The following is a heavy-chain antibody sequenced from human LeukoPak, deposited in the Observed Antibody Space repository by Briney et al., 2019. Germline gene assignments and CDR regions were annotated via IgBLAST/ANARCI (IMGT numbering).Heavy chain of an antibody. CDR2: IIPIFGTA. Sequence: SVKVSCKASGGTFSSYAISWVRQAPGQGLEWMGGIIPIFGTANYAQKFQGRVTITADESTSTAYMELSSLRSEDTAVYYCARVFIAKARVGAFDIWGQGAMVTVSS. CDR1: GGTFSSYA. D-gene: IGHD6-13*01. CDR3: ARVFIAKARVGAFDI. V-gene: IGHV1-69*13. J-gene: IGHJ3*02.